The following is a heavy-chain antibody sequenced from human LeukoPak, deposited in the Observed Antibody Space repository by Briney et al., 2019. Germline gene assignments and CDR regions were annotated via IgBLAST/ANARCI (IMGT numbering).Heavy chain of an antibody. V-gene: IGHV3-15*01. D-gene: IGHD3-3*01. Sequence: GGSLRLSCAASGFTFSNAWMSWVRQAPGKGLEWVGRIKSKTDGGTTDYAAPVKGRFTISRDDSKNTLYLQMNSLKTEDTAVYYCITEPSIYDFWSGPIDYWGQGTLVTVSS. CDR3: ITEPSIYDFWSGPIDY. CDR1: GFTFSNAW. CDR2: IKSKTDGGTT. J-gene: IGHJ4*02.